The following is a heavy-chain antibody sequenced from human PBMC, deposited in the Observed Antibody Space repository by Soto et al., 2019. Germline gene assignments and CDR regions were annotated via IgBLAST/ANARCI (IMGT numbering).Heavy chain of an antibody. J-gene: IGHJ6*02. CDR1: GFTFSSYS. V-gene: IGHV3-21*01. CDR2: ISSSSSYI. D-gene: IGHD3-3*01. CDR3: ARDSEFGVVINYYYYYGMDV. Sequence: GGSLRLSCAASGFTFSSYSMNWVRQAPGKGLEWVSSISSSSSYIYYADSVKGRFTISRDNAKNSLYLQMNSLRAEDTAVYYCARDSEFGVVINYYYYYGMDVWGQGTTVTVAS.